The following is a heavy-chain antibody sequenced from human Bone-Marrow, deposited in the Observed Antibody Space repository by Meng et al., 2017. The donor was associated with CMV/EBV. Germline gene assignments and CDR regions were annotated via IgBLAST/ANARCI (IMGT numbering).Heavy chain of an antibody. D-gene: IGHD1-14*01. V-gene: IGHV4-39*06. CDR2: IYYSGST. J-gene: IGHJ5*02. Sequence: SETLSLTCTVSGGSISSSSYYWGWIRQPPGKGLEWIGSIYYSGSTYYNPSLKSRVTMSRDTSKNQLTLQLTSLTAADTAVYFCAREPTYNAAGNWFDPWGLGIRVTVSS. CDR1: GGSISSSSYY. CDR3: AREPTYNAAGNWFDP.